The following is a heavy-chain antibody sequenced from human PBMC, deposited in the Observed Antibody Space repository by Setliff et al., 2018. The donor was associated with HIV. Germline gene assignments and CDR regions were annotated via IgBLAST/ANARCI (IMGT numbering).Heavy chain of an antibody. CDR3: ARDHPGIAY. V-gene: IGHV1-69*05. J-gene: IGHJ4*02. CDR2: STPILDTT. Sequence: SVKVSCKASGGTFSSYGITWVRQAPGQGLEWMGGSTPILDTTNYAQKFQGRVTITRDTSASTVYMELSSLRSEDTAMYYCARDHPGIAYWGQGTMVTVSS. CDR1: GGTFSSYG.